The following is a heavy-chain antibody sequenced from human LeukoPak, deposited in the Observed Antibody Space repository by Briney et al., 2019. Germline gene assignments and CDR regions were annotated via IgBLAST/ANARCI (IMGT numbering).Heavy chain of an antibody. CDR1: GGSFSGYY. Sequence: SETLSLTCAVYGGSFSGYYWSWIRQPPGKGLEWIGEINHSGSTNYNPSLKSRVTISVDTSKNQFSLKLSSVTAADTAVYYCARGEAQDYWGQGTLVTVSS. CDR3: ARGEAQDY. CDR2: INHSGST. V-gene: IGHV4-34*01. J-gene: IGHJ4*02.